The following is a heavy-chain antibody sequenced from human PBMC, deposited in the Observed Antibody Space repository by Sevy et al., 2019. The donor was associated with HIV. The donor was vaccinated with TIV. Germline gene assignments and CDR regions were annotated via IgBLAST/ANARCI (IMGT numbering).Heavy chain of an antibody. V-gene: IGHV1-69*13. CDR2: IIPIFGTA. CDR3: ASDVSDNAFDI. Sequence: ASVKVSCKASGGTFSSYAISWVRQAPGQGLEWMGGIIPIFGTANYAQKFQGRVTSTEDESTSTAYMDLSSLRSEDTAVYYCASDVSDNAFDIWGQGTMVTVSS. CDR1: GGTFSSYA. J-gene: IGHJ3*02. D-gene: IGHD3-16*02.